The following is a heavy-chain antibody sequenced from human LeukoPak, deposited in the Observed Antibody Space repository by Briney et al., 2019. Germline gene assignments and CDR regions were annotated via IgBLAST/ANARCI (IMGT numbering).Heavy chain of an antibody. CDR1: GGSISSSSYY. CDR2: IYYSGST. D-gene: IGHD4-17*01. CDR3: ARLGRTVTTSFQH. Sequence: PSETLSLTCTVSGGSISSSSYYWGWIRQPLGKGLEWIGSIYYSGSTYYNPSLKSRVTISVDTSKNQFSLKLSSVTAADTAVYYCARLGRTVTTSFQHWGQGTLVTVSS. V-gene: IGHV4-39*07. J-gene: IGHJ1*01.